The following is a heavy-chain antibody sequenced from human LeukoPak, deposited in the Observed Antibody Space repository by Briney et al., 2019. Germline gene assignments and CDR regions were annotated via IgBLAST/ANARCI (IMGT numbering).Heavy chain of an antibody. Sequence: SETLSLTCTVSGGSLTSSGYYWGWIRQSPGMGLEWIGSISYSGSTSYYNPSHQSRVAISVDTSKNQFSLNLSSVTAADTAVYYCARRRGALDYWGQGTLVTVSS. CDR2: ISYSGSTS. CDR3: ARRRGALDY. J-gene: IGHJ4*01. V-gene: IGHV4-39*01. CDR1: GGSLTSSGYY. D-gene: IGHD1-26*01.